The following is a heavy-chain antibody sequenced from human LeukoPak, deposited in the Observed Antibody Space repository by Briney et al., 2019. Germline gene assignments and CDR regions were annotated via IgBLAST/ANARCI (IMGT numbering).Heavy chain of an antibody. D-gene: IGHD2-2*02. J-gene: IGHJ5*02. V-gene: IGHV1-69*13. CDR2: IMPTFGTI. CDR3: AIEGGLGMDSLLYRWFDP. Sequence: ASVKVSCKASGGTFKNYVITWVRQAPGQGLEWMGNIMPTFGTINYAQTFQGRLTISADESTSTAYMELSSLTSDDTAFYYCAIEGGLGMDSLLYRWFDPWGQGTLVTVSS. CDR1: GGTFKNYV.